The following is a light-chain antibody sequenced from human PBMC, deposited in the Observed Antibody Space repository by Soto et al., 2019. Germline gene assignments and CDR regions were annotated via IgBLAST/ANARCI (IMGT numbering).Light chain of an antibody. V-gene: IGLV1-40*01. CDR2: GNI. J-gene: IGLJ1*01. CDR3: QSYDNRLSAYV. CDR1: SSNIGAGYD. Sequence: QAVVTQPPSVSGAPGQTVTISCTGSSSNIGAGYDVHWYRQLPGTAPKLLIHGNINRPSGVPDRFSGSKSGTSASLAITGLQAEDEATYYCQSYDNRLSAYVFGTGTKLTVL.